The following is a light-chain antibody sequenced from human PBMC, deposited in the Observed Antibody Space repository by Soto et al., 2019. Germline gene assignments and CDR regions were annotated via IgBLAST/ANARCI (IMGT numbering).Light chain of an antibody. Sequence: AIQLTQSPSSLSASVGDSVTITCRASQGISSALAWYQQKPGKAPKILIYDASSLEKGVPSRFSGSGSGADFTLTISSLQPEDFATYYCQQFNGFPFTFGPGTKVEI. CDR1: QGISSA. CDR2: DAS. CDR3: QQFNGFPFT. V-gene: IGKV1-13*02. J-gene: IGKJ3*01.